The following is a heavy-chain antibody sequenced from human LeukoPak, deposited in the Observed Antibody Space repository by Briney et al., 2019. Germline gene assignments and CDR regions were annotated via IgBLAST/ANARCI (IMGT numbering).Heavy chain of an antibody. Sequence: GGSLRLSCTASGFAFAEHGMSWVRQVLGKGLEWVSGINWSGGSTGYADPLRGRFTISRDNAKNSLYPQMDSLRAEDTALYYCARAPITSPFYFDYWGQGTLVTVSS. CDR2: INWSGGST. J-gene: IGHJ4*02. CDR1: GFAFAEHG. CDR3: ARAPITSPFYFDY. V-gene: IGHV3-20*04. D-gene: IGHD2-2*01.